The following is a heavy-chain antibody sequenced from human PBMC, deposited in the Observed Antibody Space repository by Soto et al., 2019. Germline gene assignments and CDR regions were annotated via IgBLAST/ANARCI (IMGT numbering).Heavy chain of an antibody. D-gene: IGHD3-3*01. CDR3: ARSSGPGGVYYDFWGGYYGG. J-gene: IGHJ4*02. CDR1: GYTFTSYD. Sequence: QVQLVQSGAEVKKPGASVKVSCKASGYTFTSYDINWVRQATGQGLEWMGWMNPNSGNTGYAQKFQGRVTMTRNTSISTAYMELSSLRSEETAVYYCARSSGPGGVYYDFWGGYYGGWGQGTLVTVSS. V-gene: IGHV1-8*01. CDR2: MNPNSGNT.